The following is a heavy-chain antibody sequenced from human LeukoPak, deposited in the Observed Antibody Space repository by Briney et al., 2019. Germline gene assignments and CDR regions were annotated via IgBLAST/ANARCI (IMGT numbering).Heavy chain of an antibody. D-gene: IGHD2/OR15-2a*01. J-gene: IGHJ3*02. CDR1: GFTFDDYA. Sequence: GGSLRLSCAASGFTFDDYAMHWVRQAPGKGLEWVSGISWNSGSIGYADSVKGRFTISRDNAKNSLYLQMNSLRAEDTALYYCAKATSMATGALDIWGQGTMVTVSS. CDR2: ISWNSGSI. CDR3: AKATSMATGALDI. V-gene: IGHV3-9*01.